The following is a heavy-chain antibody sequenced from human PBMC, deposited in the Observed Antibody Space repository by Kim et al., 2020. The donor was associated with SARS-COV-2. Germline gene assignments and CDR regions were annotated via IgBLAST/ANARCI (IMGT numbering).Heavy chain of an antibody. D-gene: IGHD3-22*01. Sequence: GGSLRLSCAASGFTFSSYSMNWVRQATGKGLEWVSAIGTAGDTYYPGSVKGRFTISRENAKNSLYLQMNSLRAGDTAVYYCARGRKYYDSSGYPIRYYYYYYGMDVWGQGTTVTVSS. CDR2: IGTAGDT. CDR1: GFTFSSYS. CDR3: ARGRKYYDSSGYPIRYYYYYYGMDV. J-gene: IGHJ6*02. V-gene: IGHV3-13*01.